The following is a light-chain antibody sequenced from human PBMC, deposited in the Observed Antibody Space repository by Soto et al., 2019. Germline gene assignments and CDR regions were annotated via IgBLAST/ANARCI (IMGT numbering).Light chain of an antibody. V-gene: IGKV1-5*01. CDR3: QQYNSYPIT. J-gene: IGKJ5*01. Sequence: DIQLTQSPSTLSASVGERVTVPCRASQNIYNQLAWYQQKPGKAPKLLIYDVSTLESGVPSRFSGSGSGTEFTLTISSLQPDDFATYYCQQYNSYPITFGQGTRLEIK. CDR1: QNIYNQ. CDR2: DVS.